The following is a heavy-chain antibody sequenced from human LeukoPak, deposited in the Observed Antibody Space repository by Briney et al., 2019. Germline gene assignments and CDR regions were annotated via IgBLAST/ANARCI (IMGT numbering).Heavy chain of an antibody. D-gene: IGHD3-16*02. V-gene: IGHV4-34*01. CDR3: ARLRLNYVWGSYRYTRDY. CDR1: GGSTTSYY. J-gene: IGHJ4*02. CDR2: INHSGST. Sequence: PSETLSLTCSVSGGSTTSYYWSWIRQPPGKGLEWIGEINHSGSTNYNPSLKSRVTISVDTSKNQFSLKLSSVTAADTAVYYCARLRLNYVWGSYRYTRDYWGQGTLVTVSS.